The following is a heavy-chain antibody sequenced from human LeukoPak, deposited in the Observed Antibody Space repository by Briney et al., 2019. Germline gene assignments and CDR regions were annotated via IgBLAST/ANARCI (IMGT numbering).Heavy chain of an antibody. CDR1: GFTFSRYG. CDR3: ENRALRLGELSLSFFDY. V-gene: IGHV3-30*02. CDR2: IRYDGSNK. D-gene: IGHD3-16*02. Sequence: GGSLRLSCAASGFTFSRYGMHWVRQAPGKGLEWVAFIRYDGSNKYYADSVKGRFTISRDNSKNTLYLQMNSLRAEDTAVYYCENRALRLGELSLSFFDYWGQGTLVTVSS. J-gene: IGHJ4*02.